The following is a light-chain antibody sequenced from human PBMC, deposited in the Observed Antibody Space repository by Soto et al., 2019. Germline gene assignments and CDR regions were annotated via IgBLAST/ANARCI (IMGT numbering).Light chain of an antibody. V-gene: IGLV1-47*01. CDR1: SSNIGSRY. J-gene: IGLJ3*02. CDR3: AAWDGSLSGRV. Sequence: QSVLTQPSAASGTPGQRVTISCSGSSSNIGSRYVYWYQQLPGTAPKLLIYRNDQRPSGVPDRFSGSKSGTSASLAISGLRSDDEADYYCAAWDGSLSGRVFGGGTKLTVL. CDR2: RND.